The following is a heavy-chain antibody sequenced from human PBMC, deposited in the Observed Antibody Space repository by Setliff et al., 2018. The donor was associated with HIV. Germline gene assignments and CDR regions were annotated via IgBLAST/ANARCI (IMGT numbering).Heavy chain of an antibody. D-gene: IGHD3-22*01. CDR2: INPSDGIP. Sequence: GASVKVSCKAPGFSFSRHYIHWVRQAPGQGLEWMGMINPSDGIPSYAQKFQGRVVVTRDTSRSTVYMELSSLRSEDTAVYFCARAFPPMIPAAFDIWGLGTLVTVSS. J-gene: IGHJ3*02. CDR1: GFSFSRHY. CDR3: ARAFPPMIPAAFDI. V-gene: IGHV1-46*01.